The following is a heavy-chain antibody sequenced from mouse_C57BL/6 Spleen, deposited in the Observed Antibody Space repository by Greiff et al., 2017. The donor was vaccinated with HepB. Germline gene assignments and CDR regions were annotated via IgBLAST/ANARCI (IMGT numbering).Heavy chain of an antibody. Sequence: EVMLVESGGDLVKPGGSLKLSCAASGFTFSSYGMSWVRQTPDKRLEWVATISSGGSYTYYPDSVKGRFTISRDNAKNTLYLQMSSLKSEDTAMYYCARIDGNYRYFDVWGTGTTVTVSS. V-gene: IGHV5-6*01. CDR1: GFTFSSYG. J-gene: IGHJ1*03. D-gene: IGHD1-1*01. CDR3: ARIDGNYRYFDV. CDR2: ISSGGSYT.